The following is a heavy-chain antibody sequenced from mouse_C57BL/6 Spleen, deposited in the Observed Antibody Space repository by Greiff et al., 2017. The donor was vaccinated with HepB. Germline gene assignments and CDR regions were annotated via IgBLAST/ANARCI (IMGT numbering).Heavy chain of an antibody. CDR3: ASPGGYYWYFDV. Sequence: VQLQESGAELMKPGASVKLSCKATGYTFTGYWIEWVKQRPGHGLEWIGEILPGSVSTNYNEKFKGKATFTADTSSNTAYMQLSSLTTEDSAIYYCASPGGYYWYFDVWGTGTTVTVSS. CDR1: GYTFTGYW. CDR2: ILPGSVST. J-gene: IGHJ1*03. D-gene: IGHD2-2*01. V-gene: IGHV1-9*01.